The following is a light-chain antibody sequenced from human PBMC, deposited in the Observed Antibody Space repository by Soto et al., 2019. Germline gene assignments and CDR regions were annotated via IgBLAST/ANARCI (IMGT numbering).Light chain of an antibody. CDR2: GAS. J-gene: IGKJ4*01. Sequence: EVVLTQSPGTLSLSPGDRATLSCRASQTVASNFLAWYQHKPGQSPRLLIYGASTRATDIPDRFSGSGSGPDFTLTISRLEPDDSAVYYCQQYGTSPPLTFGGGTKVEIK. V-gene: IGKV3-20*01. CDR3: QQYGTSPPLT. CDR1: QTVASNF.